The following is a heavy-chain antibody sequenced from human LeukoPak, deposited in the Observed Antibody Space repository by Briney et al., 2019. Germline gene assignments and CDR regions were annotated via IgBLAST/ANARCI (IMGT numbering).Heavy chain of an antibody. CDR1: GFTFSNAW. CDR3: TTDLIAVRFRNNDY. V-gene: IGHV3-15*01. J-gene: IGHJ4*02. CDR2: IKSKTDGGTT. D-gene: IGHD3-3*01. Sequence: GGSLRLSCAASGFTFSNAWMSWVRQAPGKGLEWVGRIKSKTDGGTTDYAAPVKGRFTISRDDSKNTLYLQMNSLKTEDTAVYYCTTDLIAVRFRNNDYWGQGTLVTVSS.